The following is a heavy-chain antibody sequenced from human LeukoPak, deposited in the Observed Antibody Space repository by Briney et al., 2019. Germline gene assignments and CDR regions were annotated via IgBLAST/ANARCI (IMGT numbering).Heavy chain of an antibody. CDR3: ARGQLRFLEWLFLDYYYGMDV. V-gene: IGHV1-2*02. Sequence: GASVKVSCKASGYTFTGYYMHWVRQAPGQGLEWMGWINPNSGGTNYAQKFQGRVTMTRDTSISTAYMELSRLRSDDTAVYYCARGQLRFLEWLFLDYYYGMDVWGQGTTVTVSS. J-gene: IGHJ6*02. CDR1: GYTFTGYY. CDR2: INPNSGGT. D-gene: IGHD3-3*01.